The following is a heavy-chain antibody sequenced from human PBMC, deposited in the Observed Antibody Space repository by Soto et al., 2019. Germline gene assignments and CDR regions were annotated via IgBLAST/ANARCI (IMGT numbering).Heavy chain of an antibody. J-gene: IGHJ4*02. CDR2: ISSSSSYI. D-gene: IGHD1-26*01. CDR3: ARDRTRVGATEPTDY. Sequence: EVQLVESGGGLVKPGGSLRLSCAASGFTFSSYSMNWVRQAPGKGLEWVSSISSSSSYIYYADSVKGRFTISRDNAKNSLYLQMNSLRAEDTAVYYCARDRTRVGATEPTDYWGQGTLVTVSS. V-gene: IGHV3-21*01. CDR1: GFTFSSYS.